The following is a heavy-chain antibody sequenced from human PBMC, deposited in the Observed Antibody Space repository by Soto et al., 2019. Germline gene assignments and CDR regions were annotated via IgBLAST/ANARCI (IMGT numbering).Heavy chain of an antibody. D-gene: IGHD2-15*01. CDR2: IIPIFGTA. CDR3: ARGFGCSGCSCYSRADYYYYGMYV. CDR1: GGTFSSYA. J-gene: IGHJ6*02. V-gene: IGHV1-69*13. Sequence: SVKVSCKASGGTFSSYAISWVRQAPGQGLEWMGGIIPIFGTANYAQKIQGRVTITADESTSTAYMKMSSLRSEDTAVYYCARGFGCSGCSCYSRADYYYYGMYVWGQGTTVTVSS.